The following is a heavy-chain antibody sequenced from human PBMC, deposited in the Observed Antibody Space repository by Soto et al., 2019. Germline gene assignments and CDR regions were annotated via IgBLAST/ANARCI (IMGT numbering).Heavy chain of an antibody. D-gene: IGHD3-10*01. CDR2: ISSSSATI. CDR3: ARAAGIMTRGFHGMDV. CDR1: GFAFSSYE. V-gene: IGHV3-48*03. Sequence: EVQLVESGGGLVQPGGSLRLSCTASGFAFSSYEMNWVRQAPGKGPEWVSYISSSSATIHYVDSVKGRFTISRDNAKNSAYLQMNSLRAEDSAVYYCARAAGIMTRGFHGMDVWGQGTTVTVSS. J-gene: IGHJ6*02.